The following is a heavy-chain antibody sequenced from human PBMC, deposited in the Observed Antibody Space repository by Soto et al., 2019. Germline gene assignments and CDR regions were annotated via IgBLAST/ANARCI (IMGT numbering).Heavy chain of an antibody. CDR3: AKDTSIAARNADY. CDR2: ISYDGSNK. CDR1: GFTFSSYG. V-gene: IGHV3-30*18. D-gene: IGHD6-6*01. Sequence: AGGSLRLSCAASGFTFSSYGMHWVRQAPGKGLEWVAVISYDGSNKYYADSVKGRFTISRDNSKNTLYLQMNSLRAEDTAVYYCAKDTSIAARNADYWGQGTLVTVSS. J-gene: IGHJ4*02.